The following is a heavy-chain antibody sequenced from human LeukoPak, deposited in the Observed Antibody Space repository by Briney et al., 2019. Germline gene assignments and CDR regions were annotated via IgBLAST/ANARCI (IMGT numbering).Heavy chain of an antibody. CDR1: GYTFTGYQ. CDR2: INPNGGAT. Sequence: GASVKVSCKASGYTFTGYQMHWVRQAPGQGLEWMGRINPNGGATNYAQRFQGRVTMTRDTSVSTAYMELSRLASDDTAIYYCALLLWWGEFQSDHWGQGTLVTVSS. CDR3: ALLLWWGEFQSDH. J-gene: IGHJ4*02. D-gene: IGHD3-10*01. V-gene: IGHV1-2*06.